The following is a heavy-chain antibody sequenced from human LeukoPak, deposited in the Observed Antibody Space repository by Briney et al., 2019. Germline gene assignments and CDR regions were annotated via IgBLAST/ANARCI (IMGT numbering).Heavy chain of an antibody. CDR2: IYYGGYT. D-gene: IGHD3-3*01. J-gene: IGHJ4*02. CDR1: GGSISSSSYY. CDR3: QSRFLEWLLDY. V-gene: IGHV4-39*01. Sequence: SETLSLTCTVSGGSISSSSYYWGWIRQPPGKGLEWIGSIYYGGYTYYNPSLKSRVTISVDTSKNQFSLKLNSVTAADTAIYYCQSRFLEWLLDYWGQGTLVTVSS.